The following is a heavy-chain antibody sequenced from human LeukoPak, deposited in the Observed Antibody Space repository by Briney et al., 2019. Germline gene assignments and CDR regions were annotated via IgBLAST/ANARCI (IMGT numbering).Heavy chain of an antibody. D-gene: IGHD5-24*01. V-gene: IGHV3-64*01. CDR1: GFTFSSYA. Sequence: GGSLRLSCAASGFTFSSYAMHWVRQAPGKGLEYVSAISSNGGSTYYANSVKGRFTISRDNSKNTLYLQMGSLRAEDMAVYYCARDRGYNDLDYWGQGTLVTVSS. CDR3: ARDRGYNDLDY. CDR2: ISSNGGST. J-gene: IGHJ4*02.